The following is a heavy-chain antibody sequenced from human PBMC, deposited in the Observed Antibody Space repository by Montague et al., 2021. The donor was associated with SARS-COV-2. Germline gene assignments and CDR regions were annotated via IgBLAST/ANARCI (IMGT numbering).Heavy chain of an antibody. D-gene: IGHD3-10*01. CDR2: ISYDGSNK. J-gene: IGHJ5*02. Sequence: SLRLSCAASGFTFSSYAMHWVRQAPGKGLEWVAVISYDGSNKYYADSVKGRFTISRDNSKNTLYLQMNSLRAEDTAAYYCARDTIYGSGSTGFDPWGQGTLVTVSS. CDR1: GFTFSSYA. V-gene: IGHV3-30-3*01. CDR3: ARDTIYGSGSTGFDP.